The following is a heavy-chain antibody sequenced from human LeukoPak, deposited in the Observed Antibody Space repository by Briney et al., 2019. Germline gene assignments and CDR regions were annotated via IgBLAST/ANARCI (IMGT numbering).Heavy chain of an antibody. Sequence: GGSLSLSCAASGFTFSSYAVHWVRQAPGKGLEWVALISYDGSNKYHADSVKGRFTISRDNSKNTLYLQMNSLRVEDTAVYYCTRERSGYDHQYWGQGTLVTVSS. J-gene: IGHJ4*02. CDR1: GFTFSSYA. D-gene: IGHD5-12*01. CDR3: TRERSGYDHQY. V-gene: IGHV3-30-3*01. CDR2: ISYDGSNK.